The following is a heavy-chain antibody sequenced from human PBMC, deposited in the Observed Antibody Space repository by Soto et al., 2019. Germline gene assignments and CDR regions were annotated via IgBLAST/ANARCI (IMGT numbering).Heavy chain of an antibody. J-gene: IGHJ4*02. CDR3: GRDQGYLDY. CDR2: ISPAGSET. D-gene: IGHD3-16*02. CDR1: RFTFSKYW. V-gene: IGHV3-7*01. Sequence: EVQLVESGGGLVQPGGSLRLSCAASRFTFSKYWMSWVRQAPGKGPEWVANISPAGSETFYVGSVKGRFTISRDNAENSLFLQMNSLRAEDTAVYYCGRDQGYLDYWGQGAPVTVSS.